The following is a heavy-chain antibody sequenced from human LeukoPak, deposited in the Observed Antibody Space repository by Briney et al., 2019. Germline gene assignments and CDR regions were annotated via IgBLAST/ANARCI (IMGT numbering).Heavy chain of an antibody. CDR1: AGSNSSYY. CDR2: IYYSGST. V-gene: IGHV4-59*07. CDR3: ARAGLYYYYGMDV. Sequence: SVTQSLKCTISAGSNSSYYWSCIRQPPRKGLEWIGYIYYSGSTNYNPSLKSRVTISVDTSKNQFSLKLSSVTAADTAVYYCARAGLYYYYGMDVWGQGTTVSVSS. J-gene: IGHJ6*02.